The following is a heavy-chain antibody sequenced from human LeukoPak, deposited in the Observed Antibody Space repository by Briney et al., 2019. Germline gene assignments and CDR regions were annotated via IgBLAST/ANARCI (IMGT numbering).Heavy chain of an antibody. CDR2: IYYSGST. CDR3: ARESISSGWFDY. V-gene: IGHV4-59*01. J-gene: IGHJ4*02. Sequence: SETLSLTCTVSGGPISSYYWSWIRQPPGEGLEWIGYIYYSGSTNYNPSLKSRVTISIDTSKNHFSLMLNSVTAADTAVYYCARESISSGWFDYWGQGTLVTASP. CDR1: GGPISSYY. D-gene: IGHD6-19*01.